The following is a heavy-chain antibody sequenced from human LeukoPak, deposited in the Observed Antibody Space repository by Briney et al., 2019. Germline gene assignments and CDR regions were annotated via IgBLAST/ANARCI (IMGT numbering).Heavy chain of an antibody. CDR1: GFTFINYY. CDR2: INIRVGST. J-gene: IGHJ4*02. CDR3: ARNLAYGEKSEDY. Sequence: ASVKVSRKASGFTFINYYMHCVRQAPGQRLERLVIINIRVGSTHYPQNFQDGVTMTRDTSTSTVYMELSSVRSEDTAVNYCARNLAYGEKSEDYRGQGTLVTVSS. V-gene: IGHV1-46*01. D-gene: IGHD4/OR15-4a*01.